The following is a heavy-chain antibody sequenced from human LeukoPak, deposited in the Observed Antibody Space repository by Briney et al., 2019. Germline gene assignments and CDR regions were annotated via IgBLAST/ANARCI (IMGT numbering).Heavy chain of an antibody. CDR2: IKQDGSEK. V-gene: IGHV3-7*01. D-gene: IGHD3-22*01. Sequence: GGSLRLSCAASGFTFSSYSMNWVRQAPGKGLEWVANIKQDGSEKYYVDSVKGRFTISRDNAKNSLYLQMNSLRAEDTAVYYCAREMGYYDSSGYFDAFDIWGQGTMVTVSS. CDR1: GFTFSSYS. CDR3: AREMGYYDSSGYFDAFDI. J-gene: IGHJ3*02.